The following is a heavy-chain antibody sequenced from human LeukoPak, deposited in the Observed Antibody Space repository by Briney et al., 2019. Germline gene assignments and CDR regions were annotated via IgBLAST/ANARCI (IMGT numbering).Heavy chain of an antibody. CDR2: ISWNSGRI. J-gene: IGHJ4*02. D-gene: IGHD2-2*01. CDR3: ARHCSSTSCYSDY. CDR1: GFTFDDYA. V-gene: IGHV3-9*01. Sequence: PGGSLRLSCAASGFTFDDYAMHWVRQAPGKGLEWVSGISWNSGRIAYADSVKGRFTISRDNAKNSLYLQMNSLRAEDTAVYYCARHCSSTSCYSDYWGQGTLVTVSS.